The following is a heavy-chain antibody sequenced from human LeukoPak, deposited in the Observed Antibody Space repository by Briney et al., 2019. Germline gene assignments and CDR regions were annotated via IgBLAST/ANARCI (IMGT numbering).Heavy chain of an antibody. CDR2: IYYTGST. J-gene: IGHJ6*02. CDR3: ARGVPGIAPYYYYGMDV. CDR1: GGSIISSSDY. Sequence: SETLSLTCTVSGGSIISSSDYWGWIRQPPGKGLEWIAAIYYTGSTYYNPSLRSRVTISVDTSKNQFSLKLSSVTAADTAVYYCARGVPGIAPYYYYGMDVWGQGTTVTVSS. V-gene: IGHV4-39*01. D-gene: IGHD6-13*01.